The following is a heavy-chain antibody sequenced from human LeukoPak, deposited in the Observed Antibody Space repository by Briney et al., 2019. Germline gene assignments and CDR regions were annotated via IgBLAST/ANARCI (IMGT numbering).Heavy chain of an antibody. J-gene: IGHJ6*03. CDR1: GFNLSTYG. CDR3: AKDARYCSGVSCDRMDV. Sequence: GGSLRLSCVASGFNLSTYGMHWVRQAPGKGLEWVAFIRYDANNKDYADFVKGRFTISRDNSKNTLYLQMNSLRAEDTAVYYCAKDARYCSGVSCDRMDVWGKGTTVIIFS. V-gene: IGHV3-30*02. D-gene: IGHD2-15*01. CDR2: IRYDANNK.